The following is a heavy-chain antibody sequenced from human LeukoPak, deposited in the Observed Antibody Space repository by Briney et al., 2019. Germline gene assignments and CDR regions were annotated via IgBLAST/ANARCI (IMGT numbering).Heavy chain of an antibody. CDR3: ARLVADCSSTSCYEVDYYYYYMDV. V-gene: IGHV1-69*05. CDR2: IIPIFGTA. D-gene: IGHD2-2*01. J-gene: IGHJ6*03. Sequence: ASVKVSCKASGGTFTSYAISWVRQAPGQGLEWMGGIIPIFGTANYAQKFQGRVTITTDKSTSTAYMELRSLRSEDTAVYYCARLVADCSSTSCYEVDYYYYYMDVWGKGTTVTVSS. CDR1: GGTFTSYA.